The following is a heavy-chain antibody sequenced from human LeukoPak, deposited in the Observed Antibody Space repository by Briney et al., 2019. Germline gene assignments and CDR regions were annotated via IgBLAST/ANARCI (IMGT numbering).Heavy chain of an antibody. CDR2: AYYSGHT. Sequence: SETLSLTCTVSGGSISNNYWSWIRQPPGKGLEWIGYAYYSGHTNYNSSLKSRVTMSLNTSKSQFSLRLTSVTAADTAVYFCARHPFATPFDYWGPGTLVTVSS. J-gene: IGHJ4*02. D-gene: IGHD2-15*01. V-gene: IGHV4-59*08. CDR1: GGSISNNY. CDR3: ARHPFATPFDY.